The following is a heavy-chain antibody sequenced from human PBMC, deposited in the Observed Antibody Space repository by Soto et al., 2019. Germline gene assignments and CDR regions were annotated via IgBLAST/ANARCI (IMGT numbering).Heavy chain of an antibody. V-gene: IGHV3-33*01. CDR2: IWYDGSNK. CDR1: GFTFSSYG. Sequence: QPGGSLRLSCAASGFTFSSYGMHWVRQAPGKGLEWVAVIWYDGSNKYYADSVKGRFTISRDNSKNTLYLQMNSLRAEDTAVYYCARDGARFLEGDYYYYGMDVWGQGTTVTVSS. CDR3: ARDGARFLEGDYYYYGMDV. J-gene: IGHJ6*02. D-gene: IGHD3-3*01.